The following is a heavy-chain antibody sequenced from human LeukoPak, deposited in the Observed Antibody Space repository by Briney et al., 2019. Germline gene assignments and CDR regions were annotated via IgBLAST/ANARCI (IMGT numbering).Heavy chain of an antibody. D-gene: IGHD3-9*01. Sequence: ESGPTLVKPTQTLTLTCTFSGFSFSTSGVGVGWIRQPPGKALEWLGVIYWDEDKRYRPSLKSRLTITKDPSKNQVVLTMTNMDPVDTATYYCARSPYYDILTGSRGTFDYWGRGILVTVSS. CDR3: ARSPYYDILTGSRGTFDY. CDR2: IYWDEDK. CDR1: GFSFSTSGVG. V-gene: IGHV2-5*02. J-gene: IGHJ4*02.